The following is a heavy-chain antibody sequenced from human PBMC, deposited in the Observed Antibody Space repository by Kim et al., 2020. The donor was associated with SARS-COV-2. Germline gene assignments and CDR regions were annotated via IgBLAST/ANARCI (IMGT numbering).Heavy chain of an antibody. J-gene: IGHJ3*02. D-gene: IGHD6-19*01. CDR2: IKQDGNQK. V-gene: IGHV3-7*01. CDR1: GFTVSSYW. CDR3: ARDGDLYSSGKDAFDI. Sequence: GGSLRLSCAASGFTVSSYWMTWVRQAPGKGLEWVANIKQDGNQKYYVDSVKGRCTISRDNAKNSLYLQMNSLRAEDTAVYYCARDGDLYSSGKDAFDIWGQGTMVTVSS.